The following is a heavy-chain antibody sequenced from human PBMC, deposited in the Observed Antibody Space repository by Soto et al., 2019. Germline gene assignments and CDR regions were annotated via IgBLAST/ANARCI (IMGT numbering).Heavy chain of an antibody. CDR1: GYSFTSYW. Sequence: GESLKISCKGSGYSFTSYWIGWVRQMPGKGLEWMGIIYPGDSDTRYSPSFQGQVTISADKSISTAYLQWSSLKASDTAMYYCARHTPSTVVTPDEAFDIWGQGTMVNVS. CDR2: IYPGDSDT. CDR3: ARHTPSTVVTPDEAFDI. V-gene: IGHV5-51*01. J-gene: IGHJ3*02. D-gene: IGHD2-21*02.